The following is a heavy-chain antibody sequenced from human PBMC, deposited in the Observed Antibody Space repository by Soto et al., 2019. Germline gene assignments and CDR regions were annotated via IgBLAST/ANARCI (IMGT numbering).Heavy chain of an antibody. CDR3: ARLPNIAARPVWFDP. V-gene: IGHV5-51*01. D-gene: IGHD6-6*01. Sequence: GESLKIYCKGSGYTFTSYWIGWVRQMPGKGLEWMGVIYPGDSDTRYSPPFQGQVTISADKSISTAYLQWSSLKASDTAMYYCARLPNIAARPVWFDPWGQGTLVTVSS. CDR2: IYPGDSDT. CDR1: GYTFTSYW. J-gene: IGHJ5*02.